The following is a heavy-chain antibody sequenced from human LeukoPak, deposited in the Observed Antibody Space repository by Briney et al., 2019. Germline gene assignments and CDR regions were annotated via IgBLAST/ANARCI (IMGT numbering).Heavy chain of an antibody. V-gene: IGHV3-30*02. Sequence: PGGSLRLSCAASGFTFSIYRMHCVRQAPGKGLVWSVFIRYDGSNKYYADSVKGRFTISRDNSKNTLYLQMNSLRAEDTAVYYCARGAKSLYYYYYYMDVWGKGTTVTISS. CDR3: ARGAKSLYYYYYYMDV. J-gene: IGHJ6*03. CDR1: GFTFSIYR. CDR2: IRYDGSNK.